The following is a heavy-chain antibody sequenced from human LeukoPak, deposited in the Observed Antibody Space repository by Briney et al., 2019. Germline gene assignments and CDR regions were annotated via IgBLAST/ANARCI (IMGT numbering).Heavy chain of an antibody. CDR3: ARTYYDFWSDYPSSFDY. Sequence: ASVKVSCKASGYTFTSYAMNWVRQAPGQGLEWMGWINTNTGNPTYAQGFTGRFVFSLDTSVSTAYLQISSLKAEDTAVYYCARTYYDFWSDYPSSFDYWGQGTLVTVSS. CDR2: INTNTGNP. D-gene: IGHD3-3*01. J-gene: IGHJ4*02. CDR1: GYTFTSYA. V-gene: IGHV7-4-1*02.